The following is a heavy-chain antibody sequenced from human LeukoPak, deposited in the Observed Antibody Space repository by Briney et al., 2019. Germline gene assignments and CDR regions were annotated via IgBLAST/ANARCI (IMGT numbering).Heavy chain of an antibody. V-gene: IGHV4-39*01. J-gene: IGHJ4*02. CDR3: ARGGGSMIVVGPFDY. D-gene: IGHD3-22*01. Sequence: SETLSLTCTVSGGSISSSSYYWGWIRQPPGKGLEWIGSIYYSGSTYYNPSLKSRVTISVDTSKNQFSLKLSSVTAADTAVYYCARGGGSMIVVGPFDYWGQGTLVTVSS. CDR2: IYYSGST. CDR1: GGSISSSSYY.